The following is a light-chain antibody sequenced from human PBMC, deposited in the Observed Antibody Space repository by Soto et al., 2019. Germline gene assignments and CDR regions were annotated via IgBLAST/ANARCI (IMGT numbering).Light chain of an antibody. J-gene: IGKJ4*01. CDR2: DAS. V-gene: IGKV1-8*01. CDR1: QGIGNS. CDR3: QHYYNYPLT. Sequence: AIRMTQSPSSFSASTGDNVTITCRASQGIGNSLAWYQQKPGKAPNLLIYDASTLQSGVPARFSGSGSGSDFTLTITSLQSEDFATDYCQHYYNYPLTFGGGTKVEIK.